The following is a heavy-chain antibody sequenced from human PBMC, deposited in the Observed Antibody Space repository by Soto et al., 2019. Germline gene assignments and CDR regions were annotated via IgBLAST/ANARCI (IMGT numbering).Heavy chain of an antibody. CDR3: ARGREYDILTKQAYYYYYYMDV. V-gene: IGHV4-59*08. D-gene: IGHD3-9*01. Sequence: SETLSLTCTVSGGSISSYYWSWIRQPPGKGLEWIGYIYYSGSTNYNPSLKSRVTISVDTSKNQFSLKLSSVTAADTAVYYCARGREYDILTKQAYYYYYYMDVWGKGTTVTVS. CDR2: IYYSGST. J-gene: IGHJ6*03. CDR1: GGSISSYY.